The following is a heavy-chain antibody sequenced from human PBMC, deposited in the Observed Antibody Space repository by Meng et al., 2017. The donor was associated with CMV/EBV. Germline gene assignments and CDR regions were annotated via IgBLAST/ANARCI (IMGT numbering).Heavy chain of an antibody. J-gene: IGHJ5*02. CDR3: AKDHGAVADPGWFDP. V-gene: IGHV3-9*01. D-gene: IGHD6-19*01. CDR2: ISWNSGSI. CDR1: GFTFDDYA. Sequence: SLKISCAASGFTFDDYAMHWVRQAPGKGLEWVSGISWNSGSIGYADSVKGRFTISRDNAKNSLYLQMNSLRAEDTALYYCAKDHGAVADPGWFDPWGQGTLVTVSS.